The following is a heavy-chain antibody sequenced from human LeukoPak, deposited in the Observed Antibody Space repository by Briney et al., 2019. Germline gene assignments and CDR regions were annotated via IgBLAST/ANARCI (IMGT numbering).Heavy chain of an antibody. Sequence: PGRSLRLSCAASGFTFDDYAMHWVRQAPGKGLEWVSGISWNSDMIGYADSVKGRFTISRDNAKNSQYLQMNSLRAEDMALYYCAKSKYLGGSYDYWGQGTLVTVSS. CDR2: ISWNSDMI. D-gene: IGHD3-10*01. V-gene: IGHV3-9*03. CDR3: AKSKYLGGSYDY. J-gene: IGHJ4*02. CDR1: GFTFDDYA.